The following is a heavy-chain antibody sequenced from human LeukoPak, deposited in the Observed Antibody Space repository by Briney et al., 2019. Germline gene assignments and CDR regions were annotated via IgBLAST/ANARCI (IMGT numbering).Heavy chain of an antibody. CDR3: ASAPSLYCSSTSCPYYYMDV. V-gene: IGHV4-59*08. J-gene: IGHJ6*03. CDR2: IYYSGST. Sequence: SETLSLTCTVSGGSISSYYWSWIRQPPGKGLEWIGYIYYSGSTNYNPYLKSRVTISVDTSKNQFSLKLSSVTAADTAVYYCASAPSLYCSSTSCPYYYMDVWGKGTTVTVSS. D-gene: IGHD2-2*01. CDR1: GGSISSYY.